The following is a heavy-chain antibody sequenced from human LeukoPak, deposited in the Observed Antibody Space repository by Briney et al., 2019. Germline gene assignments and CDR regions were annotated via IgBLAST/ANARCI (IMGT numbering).Heavy chain of an antibody. CDR3: ARGSKSADYYDSSKYAAIYDAFDI. CDR1: GYTFTGYY. D-gene: IGHD3-22*01. V-gene: IGHV1-2*06. J-gene: IGHJ3*02. Sequence: GASVKVSCKASGYTFTGYYMHWVRQAPGQGLEWMGRINPNSGGTNYALKLQGRVTMTTDTSTNTAYMELRSLRSDDTAVYYCARGSKSADYYDSSKYAAIYDAFDIWGQGTMVTVSS. CDR2: INPNSGGT.